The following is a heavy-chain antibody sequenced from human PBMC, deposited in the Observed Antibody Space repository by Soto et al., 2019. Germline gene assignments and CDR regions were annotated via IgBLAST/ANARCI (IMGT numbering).Heavy chain of an antibody. CDR2: IYYSGST. V-gene: IGHV4-61*01. Sequence: SETLSLTCTVSGGSVSSGSYYWSWIRQPPGKGLEWIGYIYYSGSTNYNPSLKSRVTISVDTSKNQFSLKLSSVTAADTAVYYCARNREAAAVALYYFDYWGQGTPVTVSS. CDR1: GGSVSSGSYY. CDR3: ARNREAAAVALYYFDY. D-gene: IGHD6-19*01. J-gene: IGHJ4*02.